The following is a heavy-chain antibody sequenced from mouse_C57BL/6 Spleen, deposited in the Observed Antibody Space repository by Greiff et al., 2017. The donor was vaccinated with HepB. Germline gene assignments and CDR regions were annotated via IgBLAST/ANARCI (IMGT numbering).Heavy chain of an antibody. J-gene: IGHJ3*01. V-gene: IGHV1-19*01. CDR2: INPYNGGT. CDR1: GYTFTDYY. D-gene: IGHD3-2*02. Sequence: EVQLQQSGPVLVKPGASVKMSCKASGYTFTDYYMNWVKQSHGKSLEWIGVINPYNGGTSYNQKFKGKATLTVDKSSSTAYMELNSLTSEDSAVYYCAHKPRVAAQAGFAYWGQGTLVTVSA. CDR3: AHKPRVAAQAGFAY.